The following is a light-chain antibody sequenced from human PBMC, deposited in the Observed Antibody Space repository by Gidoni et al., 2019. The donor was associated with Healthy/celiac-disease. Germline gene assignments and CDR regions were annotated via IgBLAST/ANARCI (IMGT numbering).Light chain of an antibody. CDR3: NSRDSSGNLYV. J-gene: IGLJ1*01. CDR2: GKN. V-gene: IGLV3-19*01. Sequence: SSELTQDSAVSVALGQTVRITCQGDSHRSYYASWYQQKPGQAPVLVSYGKNNRPSGIPDRFSGSSSGNTASLTSTGAQAEDEADYYCNSRDSSGNLYVFGTGTKVTVL. CDR1: SHRSYY.